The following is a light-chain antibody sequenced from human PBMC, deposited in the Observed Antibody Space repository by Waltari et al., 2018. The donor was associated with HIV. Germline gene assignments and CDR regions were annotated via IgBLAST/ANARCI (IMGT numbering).Light chain of an antibody. CDR3: QQRSNWPPEFT. J-gene: IGKJ3*01. Sequence: VLTPYPATLSLPPGERATLPCRASQSVSNPLAWYQQKPGQAPRLLIYDASNRVTGVPARFSGSRSGTDFTLTISSLDPEDFAVYYCQQRSNWPPEFTFGPGTKVDIK. CDR2: DAS. CDR1: QSVSNP. V-gene: IGKV3-11*01.